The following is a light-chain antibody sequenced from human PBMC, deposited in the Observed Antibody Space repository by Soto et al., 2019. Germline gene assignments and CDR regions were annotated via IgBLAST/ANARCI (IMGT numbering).Light chain of an antibody. CDR3: QSYDSSRSGWV. CDR2: GHS. V-gene: IGLV1-40*01. J-gene: IGLJ3*02. CDR1: SSNIGAGFD. Sequence: QSVLTQPPSVSGAPGQRVTISCTGSSSNIGAGFDVHWYQQLPGTAPKLLIFGHSHRPSGVPDRFSGSQSGTSASLAITGLQAEDEANYYCQSYDSSRSGWVFGGGTKLTVL.